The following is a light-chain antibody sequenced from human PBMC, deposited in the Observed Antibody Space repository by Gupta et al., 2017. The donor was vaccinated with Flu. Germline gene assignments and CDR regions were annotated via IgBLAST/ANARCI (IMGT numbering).Light chain of an antibody. CDR1: QSLLHSNGYYY. V-gene: IGKV2-28*01. CDR3: MQALQTGIT. CDR2: LGS. J-gene: IGKJ3*01. Sequence: ISCRSSQSLLHSNGYYYLDWYLQKPGQSPQLLIYLGSNRASGVPDRFSGSGSGTDFTLKISRVEAEDVGVYYCMQALQTGITFGPGTKVDIK.